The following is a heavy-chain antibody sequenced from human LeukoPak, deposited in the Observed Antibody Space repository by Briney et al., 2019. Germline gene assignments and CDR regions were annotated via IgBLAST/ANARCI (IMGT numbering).Heavy chain of an antibody. CDR3: AKVWGYYDSSGYDY. J-gene: IGHJ4*02. CDR2: ISGSAGRT. CDR1: GFTFSSYA. Sequence: GGSLSLSYAASGFTFSSYAMSCVREAPGKGLEWGSVISGSAGRTYCADSVKGRFTISRDNSKNTLYLQMNSLRAEDTAVYYCAKVWGYYDSSGYDYWGQGTLVSVSS. D-gene: IGHD3-22*01. V-gene: IGHV3-23*01.